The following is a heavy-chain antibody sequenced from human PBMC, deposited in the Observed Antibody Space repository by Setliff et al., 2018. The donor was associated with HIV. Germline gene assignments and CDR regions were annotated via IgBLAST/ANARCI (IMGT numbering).Heavy chain of an antibody. CDR1: GVSISSHY. J-gene: IGHJ4*02. CDR2: LYHAGST. D-gene: IGHD3-22*01. Sequence: KTSETLSLTCNVSGVSISSHYWSWIRQPPGKGLEWIGTLYHAGSTNYNPSLKSRVTISVDRSKNQFSLKLSSVTAADTAVYYCARGRYYYDSSGYYYYFDYWGQGTLVTVSS. V-gene: IGHV4-59*08. CDR3: ARGRYYYDSSGYYYYFDY.